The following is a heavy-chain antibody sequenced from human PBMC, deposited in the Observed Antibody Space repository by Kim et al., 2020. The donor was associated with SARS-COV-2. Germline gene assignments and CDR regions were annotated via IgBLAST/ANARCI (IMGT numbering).Heavy chain of an antibody. D-gene: IGHD3-22*01. J-gene: IGHJ3*02. CDR1: GFTVSSNY. CDR2: IYSGGST. Sequence: GGSLRLSCAASGFTVSSNYMSWVRQAPGKGLEWVSVIYSGGSTYYADSVKGRFTISRDNSKNTLYLQMNSLRAEDTAVYYCASGGYYYDSSGYYPNLAFDIWGQGTMVTVSS. V-gene: IGHV3-66*02. CDR3: ASGGYYYDSSGYYPNLAFDI.